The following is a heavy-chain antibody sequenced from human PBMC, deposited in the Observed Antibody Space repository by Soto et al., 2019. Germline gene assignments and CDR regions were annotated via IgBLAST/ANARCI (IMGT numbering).Heavy chain of an antibody. J-gene: IGHJ5*02. CDR3: ALWLGHINRVDFWSGPLDR. Sequence: QVHLVQSGAEVKKPGASVKVSCKASGYTFTTYCIHWVRQAPGQGLEWMGIIKPSDGSTSYAQRFRGRVTMISDTSTSTAYMQLRGLRSEDMAVYYCALWLGHINRVDFWSGPLDRWGQGTQVTVSS. D-gene: IGHD3-3*01. CDR1: GYTFTTYC. V-gene: IGHV1-46*03. CDR2: IKPSDGST.